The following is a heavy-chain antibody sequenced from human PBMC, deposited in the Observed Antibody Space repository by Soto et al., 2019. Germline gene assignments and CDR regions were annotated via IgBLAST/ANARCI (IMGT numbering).Heavy chain of an antibody. J-gene: IGHJ6*02. V-gene: IGHV4-59*01. Sequence: SETLSLTCTVSGVSISGYYWGWIRQPPGKGLEWIGYMYNTGSTVYNPSFKSRVTISVDTAKNQFSLKLNSVTAADTAVYYCARDLWGYCGTDCYPLDVWGQGTTVT. CDR2: MYNTGST. CDR1: GVSISGYY. CDR3: ARDLWGYCGTDCYPLDV. D-gene: IGHD2-21*02.